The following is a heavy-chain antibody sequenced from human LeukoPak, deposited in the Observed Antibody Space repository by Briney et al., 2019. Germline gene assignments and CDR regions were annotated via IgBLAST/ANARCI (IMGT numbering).Heavy chain of an antibody. V-gene: IGHV3-53*01. D-gene: IGHD3-22*01. Sequence: PSETLSLTCAVHGGSFSGYYWSWIRQPPGKGLEWVSVIYSGGSTYYADSVKGRFTISRDNSKNTLYLQMNSLRAEDTAVYYCARDQAYYDSSGYYYYYYGMDVWGQGTTVTVSS. CDR2: IYSGGST. CDR1: GGSFSGYY. J-gene: IGHJ6*02. CDR3: ARDQAYYDSSGYYYYYYGMDV.